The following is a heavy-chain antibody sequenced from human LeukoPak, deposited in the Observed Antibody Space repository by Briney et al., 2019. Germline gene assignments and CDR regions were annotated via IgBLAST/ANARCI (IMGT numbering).Heavy chain of an antibody. CDR1: GFNVSNTY. CDR2: ISNGGST. V-gene: IGHV3-53*01. Sequence: GGSLRLSCAGSGFNVSNTYISWVRQAPGKGLEWVSVISNGGSTFYADSEKGRFTLSRDNSKNTLNLQMKSLRAEDTAVYYCATYFYDSSGYFDYWGQGTLVTVSS. D-gene: IGHD3-22*01. CDR3: ATYFYDSSGYFDY. J-gene: IGHJ4*02.